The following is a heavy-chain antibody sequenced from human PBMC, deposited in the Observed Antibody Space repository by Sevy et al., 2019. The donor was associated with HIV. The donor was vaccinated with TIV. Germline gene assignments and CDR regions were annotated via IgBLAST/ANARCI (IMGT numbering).Heavy chain of an antibody. V-gene: IGHV3-23*01. J-gene: IGHJ6*02. CDR3: TKTINSGGGVVPAANYSYSGMDV. Sequence: GGSLRLSCVASGFTFSDYAMSWVRQAPGKGLEWVSAINGKGRSTHYADFVEGRFTISRDNSKNSLFLQMNSLRADDTVVYYCTKTINSGGGVVPAANYSYSGMDVWGQGTTVTVSS. CDR1: GFTFSDYA. D-gene: IGHD2-2*01. CDR2: INGKGRST.